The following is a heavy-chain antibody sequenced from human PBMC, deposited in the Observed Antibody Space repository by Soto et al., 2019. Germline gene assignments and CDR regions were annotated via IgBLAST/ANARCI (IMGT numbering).Heavy chain of an antibody. Sequence: ASVKVSCKASGYTFTSYDINWVRQATGQGLEWMGGMNPNCGKTDYAQKFQGRVTITADKSMSTAYMELSSLRSEDTAVYYCASSIGPFSSSVGLYYYYGMDVWGQGTTVTVSS. CDR3: ASSIGPFSSSVGLYYYYGMDV. CDR2: MNPNCGKT. V-gene: IGHV1-8*01. D-gene: IGHD6-6*01. J-gene: IGHJ6*02. CDR1: GYTFTSYD.